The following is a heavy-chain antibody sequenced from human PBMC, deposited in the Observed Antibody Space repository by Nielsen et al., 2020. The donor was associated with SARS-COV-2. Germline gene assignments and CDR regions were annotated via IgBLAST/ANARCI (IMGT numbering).Heavy chain of an antibody. CDR2: ISYDGSNK. CDR3: AKDRRAAGLY. D-gene: IGHD6-13*01. V-gene: IGHV3-30*18. J-gene: IGHJ4*02. Sequence: GESLKISCAASGFTFSSYGMHWVRQAPGKGLEWVAVISYDGSNKYYADSVKGRFTISRDNSKNTLYLQMNSLRAEDTAGYYCAKDRRAAGLYWGQGTLVTVSS. CDR1: GFTFSSYG.